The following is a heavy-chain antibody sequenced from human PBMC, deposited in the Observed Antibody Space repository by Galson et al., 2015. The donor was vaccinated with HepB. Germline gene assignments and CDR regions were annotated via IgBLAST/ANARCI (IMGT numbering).Heavy chain of an antibody. V-gene: IGHV3-30-3*01. D-gene: IGHD6-19*01. CDR1: GFTFSTYA. Sequence: SLRLSCAASGFTFSTYAMHWVRQAPGKGLEWVTVISYDGTNKYYADSVKGRFTISRDNSKNTLYLQMNSLRAEDTAVYYCATDGSERLAVAGSGKGEFGFDNWGQGTLVTVSS. CDR2: ISYDGTNK. CDR3: ATDGSERLAVAGSGKGEFGFDN. J-gene: IGHJ4*02.